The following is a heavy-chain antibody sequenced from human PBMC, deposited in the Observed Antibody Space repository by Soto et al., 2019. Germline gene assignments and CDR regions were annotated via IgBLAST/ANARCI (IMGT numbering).Heavy chain of an antibody. CDR1: GFTFTSSA. J-gene: IGHJ6*02. CDR3: AAPRSNNWGSYYGMDV. V-gene: IGHV1-58*01. D-gene: IGHD7-27*01. CDR2: IVVGSGNT. Sequence: ASVKVSCKASGFTFTSSAVQWVRQARGQRLEWIGWIVVGSGNTNYAQKFQERVTITRAMSTSTAYMELSSLRSEDTAVYYCAAPRSNNWGSYYGMDVWGQGTTVTVSS.